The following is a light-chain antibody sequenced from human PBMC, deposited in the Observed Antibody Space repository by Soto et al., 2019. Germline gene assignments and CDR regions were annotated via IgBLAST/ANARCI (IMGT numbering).Light chain of an antibody. CDR1: QALSNY. CDR2: SAS. J-gene: IGKJ4*01. Sequence: DIKLNQSPSVLSASVGDTVTITCRASQALSNYLAWYQQKPGKAPDLLIYSASTLQSGVPSRFSGSGSETEFSLTIRALQPEDFATYYCQQLSRYPLTFGGGTKV. CDR3: QQLSRYPLT. V-gene: IGKV1-9*01.